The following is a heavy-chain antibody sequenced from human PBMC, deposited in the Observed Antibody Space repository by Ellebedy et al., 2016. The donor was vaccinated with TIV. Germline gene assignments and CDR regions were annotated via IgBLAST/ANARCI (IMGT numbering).Heavy chain of an antibody. D-gene: IGHD1-20*01. CDR3: ARGGEYNWNYVDY. CDR2: IYYSGST. V-gene: IGHV4-59*01. CDR1: GGSISSYY. Sequence: SETLSLXXTVSGGSISSYYWSWIRQPPGKGLEWIGYIYYSGSTNYNPSLKSRVTISVDTSKNQFSLKLSSVTAADTAVYYCARGGEYNWNYVDYWGQGTLVTVSS. J-gene: IGHJ4*02.